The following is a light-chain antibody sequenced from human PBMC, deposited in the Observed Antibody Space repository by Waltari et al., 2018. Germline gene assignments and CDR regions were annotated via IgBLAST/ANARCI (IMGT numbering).Light chain of an antibody. CDR3: QSYDNILSGGV. Sequence: QSVLTQPHSVSGAPGQRVTIYCTGSISNIGAGYDVHWYQQLPGTAPKRLIYGNTNRSSCVPDRFSGSKSGTSASLAITGLQSDDEADYYCQSYDNILSGGVFGGGTKRTVL. CDR1: ISNIGAGYD. CDR2: GNT. J-gene: IGLJ2*01. V-gene: IGLV1-40*01.